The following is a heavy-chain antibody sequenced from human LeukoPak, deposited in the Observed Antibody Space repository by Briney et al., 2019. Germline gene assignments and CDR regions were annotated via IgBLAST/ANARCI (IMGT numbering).Heavy chain of an antibody. J-gene: IGHJ4*02. CDR1: GFTFSSYG. D-gene: IGHD3-10*01. Sequence: TGGSLRLSCAASGFTFSSYGMSWVRQAPGKGLEWVSAISGSGGSTYYADSVKGRFTISRDNSKNTLYLQMNSLRAEDTAVYYCARVPYGSGSYYRYWGQGTLVTVSS. V-gene: IGHV3-23*01. CDR2: ISGSGGST. CDR3: ARVPYGSGSYYRY.